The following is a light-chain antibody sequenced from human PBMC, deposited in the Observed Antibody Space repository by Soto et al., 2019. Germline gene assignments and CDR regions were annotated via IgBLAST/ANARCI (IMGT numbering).Light chain of an antibody. CDR3: QQYDHLPVT. CDR2: DAF. V-gene: IGKV1-33*01. CDR1: HDIINY. J-gene: IGKJ4*01. Sequence: DIQMTQSPSSLSASVGDRVTITCQASHDIINYLNWFQQKPGEAPKLLIFDAFKLETGVPSRFSGSRSGTDFTLTLSSLQPEDIATYYCQQYDHLPVTFGGGTKVEIK.